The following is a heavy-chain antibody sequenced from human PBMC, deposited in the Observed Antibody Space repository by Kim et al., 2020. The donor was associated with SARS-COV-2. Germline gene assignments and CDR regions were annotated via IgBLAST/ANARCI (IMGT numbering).Heavy chain of an antibody. CDR2: ISSDGSNK. D-gene: IGHD5-12*01. CDR1: GFTFSSHG. V-gene: IGHV3-30*03. J-gene: IGHJ4*02. Sequence: GGSLRLSCAASGFTFSSHGMHWVRQAPGKGLEWVAVISSDGSNKYYADSVKGRFTISRDNYKNTLYLQMNSLRAEDAAVYYCARSGPGGWLQLVSADYWGQGTLVTVSS. CDR3: ARSGPGGWLQLVSADY.